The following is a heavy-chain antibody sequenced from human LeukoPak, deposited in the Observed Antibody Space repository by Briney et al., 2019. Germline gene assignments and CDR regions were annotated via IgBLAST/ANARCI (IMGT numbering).Heavy chain of an antibody. D-gene: IGHD1-26*01. CDR1: GYSFTDYY. V-gene: IGHV1-69*04. CDR2: IIPILGIA. J-gene: IGHJ4*02. Sequence: SVKVSCKTSGYSFTDYYMHWVRQAPGQGLEWMGRIIPILGIANYAQKFQGRVTITADKSTSTAYMELSSLRSEDTAVYCCASDPFPSGSRKTFDYWGQGTLVTVSS. CDR3: ASDPFPSGSRKTFDY.